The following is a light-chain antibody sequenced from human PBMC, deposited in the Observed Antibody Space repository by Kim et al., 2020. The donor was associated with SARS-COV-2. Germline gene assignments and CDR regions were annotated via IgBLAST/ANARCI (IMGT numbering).Light chain of an antibody. V-gene: IGLV3-1*01. Sequence: YELTQPPSVSVSPGQTASITCSGDKLGDKYASWYQQKPGQSPVLVIYQDSKRPSGIPERFSGSNSGNTVTLTISGTQAMYEADYYCQAWDSSTVVFGGGTQLTVL. CDR1: KLGDKY. CDR2: QDS. CDR3: QAWDSSTVV. J-gene: IGLJ2*01.